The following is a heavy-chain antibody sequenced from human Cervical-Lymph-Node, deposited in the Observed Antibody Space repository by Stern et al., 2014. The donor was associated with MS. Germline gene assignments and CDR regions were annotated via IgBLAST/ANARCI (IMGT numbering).Heavy chain of an antibody. J-gene: IGHJ2*01. Sequence: EVQLVQSGAEVKKPGESLNISCKGSEFRFSNHWIAWVRQMPGKGPEWMGIIYPGDSDTRYSPSFQGRVTISLDKPLSTAFLQWDSLKASDTAMYYCARSPLGDFRYFDLLGRGTLVTVSS. V-gene: IGHV5-51*01. CDR1: EFRFSNHW. CDR2: IYPGDSDT. CDR3: ARSPLGDFRYFDL. D-gene: IGHD4-17*01.